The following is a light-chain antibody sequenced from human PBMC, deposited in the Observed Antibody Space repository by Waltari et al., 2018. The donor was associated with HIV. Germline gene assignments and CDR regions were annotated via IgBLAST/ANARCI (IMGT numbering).Light chain of an antibody. CDR3: QSYDNSLSGLYV. V-gene: IGLV1-40*01. CDR2: GNS. J-gene: IGLJ1*01. Sequence: QSVLTQPPSVSGAPGQRVTISCTGSSSNIGAGYDVHWYQQLPGTAPKLLIYGNSNRTSGVPDRCSGAKSGTSASLASTGRQAEDEAEYYGQSYDNSLSGLYVVGTGTKVTVL. CDR1: SSNIGAGYD.